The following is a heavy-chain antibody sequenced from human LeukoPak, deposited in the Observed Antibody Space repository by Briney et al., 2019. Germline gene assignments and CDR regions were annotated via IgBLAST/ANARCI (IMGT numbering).Heavy chain of an antibody. CDR2: IYPGDSDT. J-gene: IGHJ1*01. Sequence: GESLKISCKGSGYSFTTYWIAWVRQMPGKGLEWMGIIYPGDSDTRYRPSFQGQVTISADKSISTAYLQWSSLKASDNAIYYCARRASSEEYFQHWGQGTLVTVSS. CDR1: GYSFTTYW. V-gene: IGHV5-51*01. D-gene: IGHD6-13*01. CDR3: ARRASSEEYFQH.